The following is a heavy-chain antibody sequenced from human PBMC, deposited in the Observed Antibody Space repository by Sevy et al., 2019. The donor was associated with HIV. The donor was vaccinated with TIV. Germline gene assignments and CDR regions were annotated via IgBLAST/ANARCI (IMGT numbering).Heavy chain of an antibody. CDR2: ISSNGGST. V-gene: IGHV3-64D*06. D-gene: IGHD3-10*01. Sequence: GGSLRLSCSASGFTFSSYAMHWVRQAPGKGLEYVSAISSNGGSTYYADSVKGRFTISRDNSKNTLYLQMSSLRAEDTAVYYCVKPSPMVQVVIPLGLFDYWGQGTLVTVSS. CDR1: GFTFSSYA. J-gene: IGHJ4*02. CDR3: VKPSPMVQVVIPLGLFDY.